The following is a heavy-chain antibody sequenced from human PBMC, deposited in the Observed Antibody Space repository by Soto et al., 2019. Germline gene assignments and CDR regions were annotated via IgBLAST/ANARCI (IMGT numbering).Heavy chain of an antibody. J-gene: IGHJ6*02. CDR3: AREGLIVLDALYGRDV. V-gene: IGHV1-3*05. CDR1: GYTFTSYA. Sequence: QVQLVQSGAEEKKPGASVKVSCKASGYTFTSYAMHWVRQAPGQRLEWMGWINAGNGNTKYSQKFQGRVTITRDTSASTAYMELSSLRSEDTAVYYCAREGLIVLDALYGRDVWGQGTTVTVSS. D-gene: IGHD2-2*01. CDR2: INAGNGNT.